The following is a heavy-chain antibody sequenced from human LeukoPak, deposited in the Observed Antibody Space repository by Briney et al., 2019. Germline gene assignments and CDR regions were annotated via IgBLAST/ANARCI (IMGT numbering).Heavy chain of an antibody. D-gene: IGHD6-19*01. CDR3: ARDPKATLHWLVRSYGMDV. CDR1: GFTVSGTY. J-gene: IGHJ6*02. Sequence: GGSLRLSCAASGFTVSGTYISWVRQAPGKGLEWVSVIYSGGATYYADSVKGRFTISRDNSKNTLYLQMNSLRAEDTAVYSCARDPKATLHWLVRSYGMDVWGQGTTVTVSS. CDR2: IYSGGAT. V-gene: IGHV3-53*01.